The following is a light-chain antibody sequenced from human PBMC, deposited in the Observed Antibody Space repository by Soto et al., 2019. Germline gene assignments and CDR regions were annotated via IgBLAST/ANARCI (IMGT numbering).Light chain of an antibody. CDR3: QQYGSSLLT. CDR2: GAS. CDR1: QSVSRSY. V-gene: IGKV3-20*01. Sequence: EIVLTQSPGTLSLSPGERATLSCMASQSVSRSYLAWYQQKPGQAPRLLIYGASSRATGIPDRFSGSGSGTDFTLTISRLEPEDFAVYYCQQYGSSLLTFGGGTKVEIK. J-gene: IGKJ4*01.